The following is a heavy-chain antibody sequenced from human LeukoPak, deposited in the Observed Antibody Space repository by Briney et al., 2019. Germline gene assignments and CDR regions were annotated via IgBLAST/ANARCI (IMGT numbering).Heavy chain of an antibody. D-gene: IGHD6-19*01. CDR2: TYYRSKWYN. CDR3: ARGKAVKYNWFDP. Sequence: QTLSLTCAISGDSVSSNSAAGNWIRQSPSRGLEWLGRTYYRSKWYNDYAVSVKSRITINPDTSKNQFSLQLNSVTPEDTAVYYCARGKAVKYNWFDPWGQGTLVTVSS. V-gene: IGHV6-1*01. J-gene: IGHJ5*02. CDR1: GDSVSSNSAA.